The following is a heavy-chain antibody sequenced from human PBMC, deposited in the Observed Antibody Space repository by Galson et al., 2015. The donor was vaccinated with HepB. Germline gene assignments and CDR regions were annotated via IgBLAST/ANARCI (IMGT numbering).Heavy chain of an antibody. J-gene: IGHJ3*02. V-gene: IGHV3-48*02. CDR3: AREVSGTFHAFDI. D-gene: IGHD2/OR15-2a*01. CDR1: GFTFSNYR. Sequence: SLRLSCAASGFTFSNYRLNWVRQAPGKGLEWVSHIDIIDTTTQYADYVKGRFTISRDNAKNSLFLQMNILRDEDTAVYYCAREVSGTFHAFDIWGQGTMVTVSS. CDR2: IDIIDTTT.